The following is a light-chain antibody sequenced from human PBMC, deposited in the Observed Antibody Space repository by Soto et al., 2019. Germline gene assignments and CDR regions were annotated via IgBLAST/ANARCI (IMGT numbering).Light chain of an antibody. CDR2: EVF. V-gene: IGLV2-8*01. J-gene: IGLJ3*02. CDR1: SSDVGGYNR. CDR3: YSYAGNGGV. Sequence: QSALTQPPSASGSPGQPVTISCTGTSSDVGGYNRVSWYQHHPGKAPKLIIYEVFKRPAGVPDRFSGSKSGNTASLSPSGVQAEDEADYYCYSYAGNGGVFGGGAKLTVL.